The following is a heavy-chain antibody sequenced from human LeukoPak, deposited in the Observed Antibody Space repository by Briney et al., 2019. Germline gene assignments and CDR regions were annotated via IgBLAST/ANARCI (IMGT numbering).Heavy chain of an antibody. J-gene: IGHJ5*02. CDR3: ARRYSSSWFQGWFDP. V-gene: IGHV1-46*01. CDR1: GYTFTSYY. CDR2: INPSGGST. Sequence: ASVKVSCKASGYTFTSYYMHWVRQAPGQGLEWMGIINPSGGSTSYAQKFQGRVTMTRNTSISTAYMELSSLRSEDTAVYYCARRYSSSWFQGWFDPWGQGTLVTVSS. D-gene: IGHD6-13*01.